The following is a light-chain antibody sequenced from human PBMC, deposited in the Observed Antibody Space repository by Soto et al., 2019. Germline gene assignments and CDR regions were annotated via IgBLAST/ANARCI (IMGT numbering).Light chain of an antibody. CDR2: DAS. J-gene: IGKJ1*01. CDR3: QQYNSYST. V-gene: IGKV1-5*01. CDR1: QSISSW. Sequence: DIQMTQSPSTLSASVGDRVTITCRASQSISSWLAWYQQKPGKAPKLLIYDASSLESGVPSRFSGSGSGTEFTLTIRSLQPDDFATYYCQQYNSYSTFGQGTKVDI.